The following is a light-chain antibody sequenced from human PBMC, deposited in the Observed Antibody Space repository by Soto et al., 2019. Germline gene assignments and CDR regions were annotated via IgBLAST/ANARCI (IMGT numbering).Light chain of an antibody. CDR3: QQYNSYSRRT. CDR2: KAS. CDR1: QSISSW. Sequence: DIQMTQSPSTLSASVGDRVTITCRASQSISSWLAWYQQKPGKAPKLLIYKASSLESGVPSRFSGSGSGTEFTPTISSLQPDDFATYYCQQYNSYSRRTFGQGTKVDIK. J-gene: IGKJ1*01. V-gene: IGKV1-5*03.